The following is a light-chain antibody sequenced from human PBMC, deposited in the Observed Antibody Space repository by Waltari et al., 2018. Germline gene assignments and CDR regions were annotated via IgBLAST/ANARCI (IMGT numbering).Light chain of an antibody. V-gene: IGLV1-44*01. Sequence: QSVLTQPPSASGTPGQRVTISCSGSSSNIGGNPVNWYQQLPGTAPKLLIYNNDQRPSGVPGRFSGSKSGTSASLAISGLQSEEEADYYCAAWDDSRNGPVFGGGTKLPVL. J-gene: IGLJ3*02. CDR1: SSNIGGNP. CDR2: NND. CDR3: AAWDDSRNGPV.